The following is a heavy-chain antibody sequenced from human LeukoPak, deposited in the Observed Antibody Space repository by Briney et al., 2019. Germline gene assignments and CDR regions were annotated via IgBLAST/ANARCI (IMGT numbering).Heavy chain of an antibody. CDR2: IYSGGST. D-gene: IGHD3-22*01. J-gene: IGHJ4*02. CDR3: ARETHYYDSSGYYGAFDY. V-gene: IGHV3-53*01. Sequence: GGSLRLSCAASGFTVSSSYMSWVRQAPGKGLEWVSVIYSGGSTYYADSVKGRFTISRDNSKNTLYLQMNSLRAEDTAVYYCARETHYYDSSGYYGAFDYWGQGTLVTVSS. CDR1: GFTVSSSY.